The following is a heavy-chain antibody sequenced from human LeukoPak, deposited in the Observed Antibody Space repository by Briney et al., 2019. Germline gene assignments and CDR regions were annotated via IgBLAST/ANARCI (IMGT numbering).Heavy chain of an antibody. CDR1: GYIFTDYY. J-gene: IGHJ2*01. CDR2: IIPIFGTA. Sequence: ASVKVSCKASGYIFTDYYMHWVRQAPGQGLEWMGGIIPIFGTANYAQKFQGRVTITADESTSTAYMELSSLRSEDTAVYYCVRGPPYMIVVVITNWYFDLRGRGTLVTVSS. D-gene: IGHD3-22*01. V-gene: IGHV1-69*13. CDR3: VRGPPYMIVVVITNWYFDL.